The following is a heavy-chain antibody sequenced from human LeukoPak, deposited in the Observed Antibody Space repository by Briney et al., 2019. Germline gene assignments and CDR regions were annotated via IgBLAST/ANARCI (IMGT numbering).Heavy chain of an antibody. CDR3: AKEANYCNSRHYDY. V-gene: IGHV3-23*01. Sequence: GGTLRLSCAASGFTFSSHGMNWVRQAPGKGLEWVSGIIPSGHTTYYADSVRGRFTISRDNSRNTLYLQMNSLRAEDTAVYYCAKEANYCNSRHYDYWGQGILVTVSS. D-gene: IGHD4-11*01. CDR1: GFTFSSHG. J-gene: IGHJ4*02. CDR2: IIPSGHTT.